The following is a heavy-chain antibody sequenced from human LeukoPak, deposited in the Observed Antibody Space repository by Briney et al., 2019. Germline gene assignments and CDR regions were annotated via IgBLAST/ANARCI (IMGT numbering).Heavy chain of an antibody. V-gene: IGHV4-59*01. J-gene: IGHJ4*02. CDR2: IYYSGST. CDR1: GGSNSSYY. Sequence: SETLSLTCTVSGGSNSSYYWSWIRQPPGKGLEWIGYIYYSGSTNYNPSLKSRVTISVDTSKNQFSLKLSSVTAADTAVYYCARVRGYSGYSDYWGQGTLVTVSS. CDR3: ARVRGYSGYSDY. D-gene: IGHD5-12*01.